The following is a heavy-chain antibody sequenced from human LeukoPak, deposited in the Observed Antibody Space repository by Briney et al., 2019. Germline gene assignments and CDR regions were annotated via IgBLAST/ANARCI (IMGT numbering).Heavy chain of an antibody. CDR1: GGTFSSYA. V-gene: IGHV1-69*06. CDR2: IIPIFGTA. Sequence: ASVKVSCKASGGTFSSYAISWVRQAPGQGLEWMGGIIPIFGTANYAQKFQGRVTITADKSTSTAYMELSSLRSEDTAVYYCARASTVTTWLYYYYYMDVWGKGTTVTVSS. D-gene: IGHD4-17*01. J-gene: IGHJ6*03. CDR3: ARASTVTTWLYYYYYMDV.